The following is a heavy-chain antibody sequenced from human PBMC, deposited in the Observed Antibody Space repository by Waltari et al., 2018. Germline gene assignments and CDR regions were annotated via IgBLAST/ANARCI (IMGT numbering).Heavy chain of an antibody. Sequence: EGELVQSGAEVKKPGDSLKISCKGSGYSFDHCWIGWVRQKPGRGLEWLGIIYPGDSETRYSPSFLGQVTMSADKSISTVYLQRTSLQTSDTAIYYCARHVKGGGGGGYIEYWGQGTRVTVSS. J-gene: IGHJ4*02. D-gene: IGHD2-15*01. CDR1: GYSFDHCW. CDR2: IYPGDSET. CDR3: ARHVKGGGGGGYIEY. V-gene: IGHV5-51*01.